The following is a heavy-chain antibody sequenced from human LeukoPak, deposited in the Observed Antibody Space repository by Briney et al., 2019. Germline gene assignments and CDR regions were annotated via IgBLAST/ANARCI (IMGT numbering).Heavy chain of an antibody. CDR1: GFTFSSYS. Sequence: AGGSLRLSCAASGFTFSSYSMNWVRQAPGKGLEWVSYISSSSGKINYADSVKGRFTISGDKARNSLYLQMNSLRAEDTAVYYCARDHNYAFDYWGQRTLVTVSS. CDR2: ISSSSGKI. V-gene: IGHV3-48*01. CDR3: ARDHNYAFDY. J-gene: IGHJ4*02. D-gene: IGHD5-18*01.